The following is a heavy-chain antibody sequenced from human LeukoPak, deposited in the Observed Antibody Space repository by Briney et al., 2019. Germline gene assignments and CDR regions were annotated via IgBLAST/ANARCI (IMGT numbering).Heavy chain of an antibody. CDR3: ASSLQLDAFDI. CDR2: IDSDGSST. V-gene: IGHV3-74*01. D-gene: IGHD1-1*01. CDR1: GFTFSSYW. Sequence: GSLRLSCAASGFTFSSYWMHWVRQAPGKGLVWVSRIDSDGSSTTYADSVKGRFTISRDNAKNTLYLQMNSLRAEDTAVYYCASSLQLDAFDIWGQGTMVTVSS. J-gene: IGHJ3*02.